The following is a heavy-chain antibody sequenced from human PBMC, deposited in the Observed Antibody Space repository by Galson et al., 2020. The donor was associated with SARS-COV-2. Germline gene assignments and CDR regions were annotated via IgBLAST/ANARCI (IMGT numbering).Heavy chain of an antibody. CDR2: IFYSGDT. V-gene: IGHV4-39*01. D-gene: IGHD1-26*01. CDR1: GGSISSTSYY. J-gene: IGHJ3*02. CDR3: ARQNRILGGYYGPFDT. Sequence: ASETLSLTCTVSGGSISSTSYYWGWIRQPPGKGLQWIGSIFYSGDTYYNPSLKSRLTISVDTSKNQFSLRLSSVTAADTAVYFCARQNRILGGYYGPFDTWGQGTM.